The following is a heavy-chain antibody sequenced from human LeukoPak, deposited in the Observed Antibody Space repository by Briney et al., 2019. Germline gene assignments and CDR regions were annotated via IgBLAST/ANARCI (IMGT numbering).Heavy chain of an antibody. CDR1: GGSISSHTYY. D-gene: IGHD1-1*01. CDR2: IYYSGST. V-gene: IGHV4-39*01. Sequence: SETLSLTCNVSGGSISSHTYYWGWIRQPLGRGLEWIGTIYYSGSTYSNPSLKSRVTISLDTSKNQISLRVSSMTAADSAVYYCARQASTWKSPHWFHPWGQGALVTVSS. CDR3: ARQASTWKSPHWFHP. J-gene: IGHJ5*02.